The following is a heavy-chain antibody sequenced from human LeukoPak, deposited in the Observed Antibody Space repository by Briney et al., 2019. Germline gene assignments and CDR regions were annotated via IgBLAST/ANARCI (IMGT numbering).Heavy chain of an antibody. CDR2: IIPILGIA. J-gene: IGHJ6*03. D-gene: IGHD6-13*01. CDR3: ARGRSSSWYPPIYYYYYMDV. V-gene: IGHV1-69*04. CDR1: GGAFSSYA. Sequence: SVKVSCKASGGAFSSYAISWVRQAPGQGLEWMGRIIPILGIANYAQKFQGRVTITADKSTSTAYMELSSLRSEDTAVYYCARGRSSSWYPPIYYYYYMDVWGKGTTVTVSS.